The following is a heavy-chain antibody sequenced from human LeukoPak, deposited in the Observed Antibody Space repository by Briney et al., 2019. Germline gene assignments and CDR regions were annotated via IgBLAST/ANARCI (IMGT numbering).Heavy chain of an antibody. Sequence: SETLSLTCTVSGGSISSSSYYWGWIRQPPGKGLEWIGSIYYSGSTYYNPSLKSRVTISVDTSKNQLSLKLSSVTAAATAVYYCARQGERASRRRYCSGGSCYNPFDYWGQGTLVTVSS. CDR3: ARQGERASRRRYCSGGSCYNPFDY. D-gene: IGHD2-15*01. CDR1: GGSISSSSYY. CDR2: IYYSGST. J-gene: IGHJ4*02. V-gene: IGHV4-39*01.